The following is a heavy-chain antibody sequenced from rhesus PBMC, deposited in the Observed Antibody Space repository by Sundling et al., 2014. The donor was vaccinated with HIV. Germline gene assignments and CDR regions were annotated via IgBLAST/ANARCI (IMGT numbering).Heavy chain of an antibody. CDR1: GFSFYNYA. Sequence: EVQLVESGGGLVQPGGSLRLACAASGFSFYNYAIHWVRQAPGKGLEWVAVISNDGGKRFHGDSVKDRFTISRDNSKNMVYLQMNNLKLEDTAMYYCTRSRTGYYEDGLDSWGQGVVVTV. J-gene: IGHJ6*01. CDR3: TRSRTGYYEDGLDS. D-gene: IGHD3-3*01. CDR2: ISNDGGKR. V-gene: IGHV3-54*02.